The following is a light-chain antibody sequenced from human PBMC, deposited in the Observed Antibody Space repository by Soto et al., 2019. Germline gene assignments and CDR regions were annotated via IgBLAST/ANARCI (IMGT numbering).Light chain of an antibody. V-gene: IGKV1-39*01. J-gene: IGKJ4*01. CDR1: QSISSY. CDR2: AAS. Sequence: DIQMTQSPSSLSASVGDRVTITCRASQSISSYLNWYQQKPGKAPKLLIYAASSLQSGVPSGFSGSGSGTDFTLTISRLQPEDFATYYCQQSYSTVLTLGGGTKVEIK. CDR3: QQSYSTVLT.